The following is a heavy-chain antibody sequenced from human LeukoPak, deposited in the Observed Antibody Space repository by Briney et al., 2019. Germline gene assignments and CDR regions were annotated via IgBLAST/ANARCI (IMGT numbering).Heavy chain of an antibody. J-gene: IGHJ4*02. V-gene: IGHV3-53*01. Sequence: GGSLRLSCAASGFIVSSNYMSWVRQAPGKGLEWVSVIYSGGSTYYADSVKGRFTISRDNSKNTLYLQMNSLRAEDTAVYYCARLIGDYGDYGIGAYYFDYWGQGTLVTVSS. D-gene: IGHD4-17*01. CDR2: IYSGGST. CDR3: ARLIGDYGDYGIGAYYFDY. CDR1: GFIVSSNY.